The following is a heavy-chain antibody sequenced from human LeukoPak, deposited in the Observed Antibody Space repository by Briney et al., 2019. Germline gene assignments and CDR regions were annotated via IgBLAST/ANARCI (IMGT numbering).Heavy chain of an antibody. Sequence: ASVKVSCKASGYTFTGYYMHWVRQAPGQGLEWMGIINPSGGSTSYAQKFQGRVTMTRDTSTSTVYMELSSLRSEDTAVYYCARDPKYPLAEYYDFWSGYPYYYYGMDVWGQGTTVTVSS. CDR2: INPSGGST. V-gene: IGHV1-46*01. CDR1: GYTFTGYY. D-gene: IGHD3-3*01. CDR3: ARDPKYPLAEYYDFWSGYPYYYYGMDV. J-gene: IGHJ6*02.